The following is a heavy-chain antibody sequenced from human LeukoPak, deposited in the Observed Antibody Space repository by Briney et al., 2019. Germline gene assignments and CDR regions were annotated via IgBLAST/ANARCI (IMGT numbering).Heavy chain of an antibody. Sequence: GASLRLSCAASGFTFSSYAMSWVRQAPGKGLEWVSAISGSGGSTYYADSVKGRFTISRDNSKNTLYLQMNSLRAEDTAVYYCAKVVAARLDAFDIWGHGTMVTVSS. CDR3: AKVVAARLDAFDI. CDR2: ISGSGGST. D-gene: IGHD2-15*01. J-gene: IGHJ3*02. CDR1: GFTFSSYA. V-gene: IGHV3-23*01.